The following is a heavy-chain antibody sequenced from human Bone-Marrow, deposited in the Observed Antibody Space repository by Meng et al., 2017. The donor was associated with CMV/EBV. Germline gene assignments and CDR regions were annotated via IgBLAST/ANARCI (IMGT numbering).Heavy chain of an antibody. D-gene: IGHD3-16*01. J-gene: IGHJ5*02. CDR2: IIPILGIA. CDR3: ARVGVIGGWFDP. CDR1: GYTFTSYY. Sequence: SVKVSCKASGYTFTSYYMHWVRQAPGQGLEWMGGIIPILGIANYAQKFQGRVTITADKSTSTAYMELSSLRSEDTAVYYCARVGVIGGWFDPWGQGTLGTVSS. V-gene: IGHV1-69*10.